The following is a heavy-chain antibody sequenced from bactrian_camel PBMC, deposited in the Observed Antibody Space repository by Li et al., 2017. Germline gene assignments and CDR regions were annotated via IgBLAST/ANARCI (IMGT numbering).Heavy chain of an antibody. CDR1: GYTANTGC. Sequence: QVQLVESGGAAVQNGGSLTLSCASSGYTANTGCMGWFRQNPGKEREGIAVVYGGGGSVGYADSVKGRFTVSRDPAKNTVHLQMNSLEPEDTAMYYCAADRFGCLRGRTALDSTTAFAYWGQGTQVTVS. CDR3: AADRFGCLRGRTALDSTTAFAY. J-gene: IGHJ6*01. V-gene: IGHV3S1*01. CDR2: VYGGGGSV. D-gene: IGHD3*01.